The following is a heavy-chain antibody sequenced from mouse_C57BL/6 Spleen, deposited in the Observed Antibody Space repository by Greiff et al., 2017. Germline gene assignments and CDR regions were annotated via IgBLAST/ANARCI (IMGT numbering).Heavy chain of an antibody. CDR3: AREGVGYAMDY. V-gene: IGHV1-64*01. J-gene: IGHJ4*01. CDR2: IHPNSGST. CDR1: GYTFTSYW. Sequence: VQLQQPGAELVKPGASVKLSCKASGYTFTSYWMHWVKQRPGQGLEWIGMIHPNSGSTNYNEKFKSKATLTVDKSSSTAYMQLSSLTSVDSAVYYCAREGVGYAMDYWGQGTSVTVSS.